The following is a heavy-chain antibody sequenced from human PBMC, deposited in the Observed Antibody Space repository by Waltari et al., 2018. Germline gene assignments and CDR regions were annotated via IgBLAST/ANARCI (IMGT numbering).Heavy chain of an antibody. CDR1: GYTFTGYY. Sequence: SCKASGYTFTGYYMHWVRQAPGQGLEWMGWINPNSGGTNYAQKFQGRVTMTRDTSISTAYMELSRLRSDDTAVYYCARPFSSSSHYYYYYYGMDVWGQGTTVTVSS. CDR2: INPNSGGT. CDR3: ARPFSSSSHYYYYYYGMDV. D-gene: IGHD6-6*01. J-gene: IGHJ6*02. V-gene: IGHV1-2*02.